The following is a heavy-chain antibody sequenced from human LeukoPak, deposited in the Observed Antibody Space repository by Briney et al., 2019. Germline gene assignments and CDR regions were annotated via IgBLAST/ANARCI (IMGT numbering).Heavy chain of an antibody. Sequence: GGSLRLSFAASGFTFSSCVTSWVRQAPGKGLEWVSAISGSGGSTYYADSVKGRFTISRDNSKNTLYLQMNSLRAEDTAVYYCAKDRVYYDSSGYSRGNYYGMDVWGQGTTVTVSS. V-gene: IGHV3-23*01. CDR1: GFTFSSCV. CDR3: AKDRVYYDSSGYSRGNYYGMDV. D-gene: IGHD3-22*01. J-gene: IGHJ6*02. CDR2: ISGSGGST.